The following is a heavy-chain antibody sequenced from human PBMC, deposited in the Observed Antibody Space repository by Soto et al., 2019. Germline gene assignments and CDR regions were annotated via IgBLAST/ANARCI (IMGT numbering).Heavy chain of an antibody. CDR1: RFTFSTYE. CDR3: VRYCSTTLCNGVATKTFDY. Sequence: GGSLRLSCAASRFTFSTYEMNWVRQAPGKGLEWVSYLSSSGNTVYYADSVKGRFTISRDNTRNSLYLQMNSLRDEDTALYYCVRYCSTTLCNGVATKTFDYWGQGTLVTVSS. CDR2: LSSSGNTV. V-gene: IGHV3-48*03. J-gene: IGHJ4*02. D-gene: IGHD2-2*01.